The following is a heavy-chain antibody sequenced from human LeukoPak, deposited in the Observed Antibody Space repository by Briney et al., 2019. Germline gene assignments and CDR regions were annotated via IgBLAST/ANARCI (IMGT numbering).Heavy chain of an antibody. J-gene: IGHJ4*02. CDR1: GFTFSSYW. Sequence: GGSLRLSCAASGFTFSSYWMHWVRQAPGKGLEWVSSISFDSGDEALYADSVKGRFTISRDNTKNSMYLQMDSLTVEDTALYFCTRDLPATISLGDDYWGPGILVTVSS. CDR2: ISFDSGDEA. V-gene: IGHV3-21*01. CDR3: TRDLPATISLGDDY. D-gene: IGHD5-12*01.